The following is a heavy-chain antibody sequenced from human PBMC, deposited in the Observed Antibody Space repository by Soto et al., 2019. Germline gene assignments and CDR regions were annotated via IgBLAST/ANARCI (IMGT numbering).Heavy chain of an antibody. CDR1: GGSISSGGYY. D-gene: IGHD5-18*01. J-gene: IGHJ4*02. V-gene: IGHV4-31*03. Sequence: QVQLQESGPGLVKPSHTLSLTCTVSGGSISSGGYYWSWIRQHPGKGLEWIGYIYYSGSTYYNPSLKSRVTISVDTSKNQFSLKLSSVTAADTAVYYCARDRGKRGYSYGFYFDYWGQGTLVTVSS. CDR2: IYYSGST. CDR3: ARDRGKRGYSYGFYFDY.